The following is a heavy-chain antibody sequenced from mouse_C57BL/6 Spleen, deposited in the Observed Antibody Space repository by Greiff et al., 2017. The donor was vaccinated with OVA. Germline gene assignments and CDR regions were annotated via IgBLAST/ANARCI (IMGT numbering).Heavy chain of an antibody. CDR3: ARERDFYY. CDR2: IDPSDSYT. J-gene: IGHJ3*01. Sequence: VQLQQSGAELVKPGASVKLSCKASGYTFTSYWMQWVKQRPGQGLEWIGEIDPSDSYTNYNQKFKGKATLTVDTSSSTAYMQLSSLTSEDSAVYYCARERDFYYWGQGTLVTVSA. V-gene: IGHV1-50*01. CDR1: GYTFTSYW.